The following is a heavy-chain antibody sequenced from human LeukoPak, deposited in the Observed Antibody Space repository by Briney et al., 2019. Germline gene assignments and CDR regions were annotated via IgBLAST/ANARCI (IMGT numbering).Heavy chain of an antibody. V-gene: IGHV4-39*07. CDR2: IYSSGST. CDR1: GVSISTTTYC. J-gene: IGHJ4*02. D-gene: IGHD3-3*01. CDR3: ARAGVPDYYFDY. Sequence: PSETLSLTCTVSGVSISTTTYCWGWIRQPPGKGLEWIGSIYSSGSTYYNSSLKSRVTISVDTSKNQFSLKLSSVTAADTAVYYCARAGVPDYYFDYWGQGTLVTVSS.